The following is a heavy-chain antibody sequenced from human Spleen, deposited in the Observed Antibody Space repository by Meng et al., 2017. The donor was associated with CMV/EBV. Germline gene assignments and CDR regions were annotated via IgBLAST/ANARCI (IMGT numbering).Heavy chain of an antibody. CDR2: IRREGRNNDAT. J-gene: IGHJ4*02. V-gene: IGHV3-73*01. CDR3: ARSDYYDSSAYPNYFDY. Sequence: GESLKISCTASGFIFTGSAIHWVRQASGKGLEWVGRIRREGRNNDATAYAASVTGRFTISRDDSKNTAYLQMNSLRAEDTAVYYCARSDYYDSSAYPNYFDYWGQGALVTVSS. D-gene: IGHD3-22*01. CDR1: GFIFTGSA.